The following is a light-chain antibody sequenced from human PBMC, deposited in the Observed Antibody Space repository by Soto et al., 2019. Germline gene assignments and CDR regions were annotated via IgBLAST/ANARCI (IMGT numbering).Light chain of an antibody. J-gene: IGLJ3*02. CDR1: SSDVGDYNY. Sequence: QSALTQPASVSGSPGQSITISCTGTSSDVGDYNYVSWYQQHPGKAPKLMIYEVSNRPSGVSNRFSGSKSGNTASLTISGLQAEDEADYYCSSYTGSIWVFGGGTKLTVL. CDR2: EVS. V-gene: IGLV2-14*01. CDR3: SSYTGSIWV.